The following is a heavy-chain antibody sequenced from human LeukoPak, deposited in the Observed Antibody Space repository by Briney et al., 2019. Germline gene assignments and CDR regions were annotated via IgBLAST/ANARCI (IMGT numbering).Heavy chain of an antibody. CDR2: INHSGST. D-gene: IGHD5-24*01. CDR1: GGSFSGYY. Sequence: SETLSLTCAVYGGSFSGYYWSRIRQPPGKGLEWIGEINHSGSTNYNPSLKSRVTISVDTSKNQFSLKLSSVTAADTAVYYCASSRDGYNYHGVFDYWGQGTLVTVSS. CDR3: ASSRDGYNYHGVFDY. J-gene: IGHJ4*02. V-gene: IGHV4-34*01.